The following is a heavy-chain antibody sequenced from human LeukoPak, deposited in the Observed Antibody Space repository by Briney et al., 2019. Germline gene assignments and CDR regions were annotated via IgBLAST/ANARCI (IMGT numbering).Heavy chain of an antibody. CDR2: IYYSGST. D-gene: IGHD6-6*01. CDR3: ARESFEYYYMDV. V-gene: IGHV4-39*07. J-gene: IGHJ6*03. CDR1: GGSISSSSFY. Sequence: SETLSLTCTVSGGSISSSSFYWGWIRQPPGKGLEWIGSIYYSGSTSYSPSLKSRVTMSVDTSTNQFSLKLTSVTAADTAVYYCARESFEYYYMDVWGKGTTVTISS.